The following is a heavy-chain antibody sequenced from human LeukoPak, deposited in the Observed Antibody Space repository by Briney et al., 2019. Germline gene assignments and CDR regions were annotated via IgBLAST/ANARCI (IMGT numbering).Heavy chain of an antibody. V-gene: IGHV1-46*01. D-gene: IGHD1-1*01. CDR3: ARGGRGEGTGTTRVAFDI. Sequence: GASVKVSCMAAGYTFTSYYMHWVRQAPGQGLEWMGTINPSGGSTSYAQKFQGRVTMTRDTSTSTVYMELSSLRSEDTAVYYCARGGRGEGTGTTRVAFDIWGQGTMVTVSS. CDR2: INPSGGST. CDR1: GYTFTSYY. J-gene: IGHJ3*02.